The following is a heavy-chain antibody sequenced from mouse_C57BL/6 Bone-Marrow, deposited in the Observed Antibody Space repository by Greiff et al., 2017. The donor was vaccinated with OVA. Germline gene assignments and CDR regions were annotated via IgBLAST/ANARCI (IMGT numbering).Heavy chain of an antibody. CDR3: TRKYYGSSWFAY. Sequence: EVMLVESGGGLVQPGGSMKLSCAASGFTFSDAWMDWVRQSPEKGLEWVADIRNKANNHATYYAESVKGRFTISRDDSKSSIYLQMNSLRAEDTGIYYCTRKYYGSSWFAYWGQGTLVTVSA. V-gene: IGHV6-6*01. J-gene: IGHJ3*01. CDR1: GFTFSDAW. D-gene: IGHD1-1*01. CDR2: IRNKANNHAT.